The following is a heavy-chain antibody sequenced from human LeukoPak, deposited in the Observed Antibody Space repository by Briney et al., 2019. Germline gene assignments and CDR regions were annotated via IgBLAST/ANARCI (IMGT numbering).Heavy chain of an antibody. V-gene: IGHV4-34*01. CDR2: ISHSGSS. J-gene: IGHJ4*02. Sequence: PSETLSLTCTVSGGSISSHYWSWIRQPPGKGLEWIGEISHSGSSNYSPSLKSRVTISVDTSKNQFSLKLSSVTAADTAVYYCAREGITGTHVPFDYWGQGTLVTVSS. D-gene: IGHD1-20*01. CDR3: AREGITGTHVPFDY. CDR1: GGSISSHY.